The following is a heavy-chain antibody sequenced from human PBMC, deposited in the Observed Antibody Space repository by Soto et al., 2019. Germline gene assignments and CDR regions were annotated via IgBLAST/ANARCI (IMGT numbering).Heavy chain of an antibody. V-gene: IGHV3-53*04. Sequence: EVQLVESGGGLVQPGGSLRLSCAASGFTVSSNYMSWVRQAPGKGLEWVSVIYSGGSTYYADSVKGRFTISRHNSKNTLYLQMNSLRAEDTAVDYCAGGQLWGGYYDGMDVWGQGTTVTVSS. CDR1: GFTVSSNY. J-gene: IGHJ6*02. D-gene: IGHD3-16*01. CDR3: AGGQLWGGYYDGMDV. CDR2: IYSGGST.